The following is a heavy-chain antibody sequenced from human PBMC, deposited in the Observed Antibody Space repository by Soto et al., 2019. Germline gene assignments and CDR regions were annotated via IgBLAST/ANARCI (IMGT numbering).Heavy chain of an antibody. CDR1: GFTFDDYA. J-gene: IGHJ4*02. D-gene: IGHD3-16*01. V-gene: IGHV3-9*01. CDR2: ISWNSGSI. CDR3: AKDIGGLGNLIHY. Sequence: GGSLRLSCAASGFTFDDYAMHWVRQAPGKGLEWVSGISWNSGSIGYADSVKGRFTISRDNAKNSLYLQMNSLRAEDTALYYCAKDIGGLGNLIHYWGQGT.